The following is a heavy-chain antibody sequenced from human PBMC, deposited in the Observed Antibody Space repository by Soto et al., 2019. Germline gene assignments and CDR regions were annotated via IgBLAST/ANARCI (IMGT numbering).Heavy chain of an antibody. CDR2: IYSSGNT. Sequence: EVQLVETGGSLIQPGGSLRLSCAVSGFTVRSNYMSWVRQAPGKGLEWVSIIYSSGNTYYADSVKGRFTMSRDTSNNTVFLQMSSLRAEDTAVYHCARVSSPFGYWGQGTLVTVSS. CDR1: GFTVRSNY. D-gene: IGHD3-16*01. J-gene: IGHJ4*02. V-gene: IGHV3-53*02. CDR3: ARVSSPFGY.